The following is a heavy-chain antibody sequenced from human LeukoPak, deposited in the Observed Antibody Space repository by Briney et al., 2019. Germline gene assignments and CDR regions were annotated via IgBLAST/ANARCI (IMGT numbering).Heavy chain of an antibody. Sequence: GGSLRLSCAASGFTFDDYGMSCVPEAPGKALEGVSGINWNGGSTGYADSVKGRFTISRDNAKNSLYLQLNSLRAEDTALYCCAIASYDSSGYHYYFDYWGQGTLVTVSS. V-gene: IGHV3-20*04. CDR3: AIASYDSSGYHYYFDY. J-gene: IGHJ4*02. D-gene: IGHD3-22*01. CDR2: INWNGGST. CDR1: GFTFDDYG.